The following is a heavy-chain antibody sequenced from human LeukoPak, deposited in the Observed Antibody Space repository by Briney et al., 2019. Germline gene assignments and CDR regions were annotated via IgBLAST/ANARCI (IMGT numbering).Heavy chain of an antibody. J-gene: IGHJ5*02. CDR3: ARGLLYYYDSSGYSLYNWFDP. D-gene: IGHD3-22*01. V-gene: IGHV4-4*07. CDR2: IYTRGST. CDR1: GGSINNYY. Sequence: SETLSLTCTVSGGSINNYYWSWIRQPAGKGLEWIGRIYTRGSTYYNPSLKSRVTISVDTSKNQFSLKLSSVTAADTAAYYCARGLLYYYDSSGYSLYNWFDPWGQGTLVTVSS.